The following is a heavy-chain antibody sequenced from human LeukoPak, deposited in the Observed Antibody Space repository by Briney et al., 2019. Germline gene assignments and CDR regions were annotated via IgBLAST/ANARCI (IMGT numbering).Heavy chain of an antibody. Sequence: SETLSLTCTVSGGSISSSSFSWGWIRQPPGKGLEWIGSIYYSGSTYYNPSLKSRVTISVDTSRNHFSLKLSSVTAADTAVYYCASPNVVTTQYWGQGTLVTVSS. D-gene: IGHD1-1*01. V-gene: IGHV4-39*02. CDR3: ASPNVVTTQY. J-gene: IGHJ4*02. CDR2: IYYSGST. CDR1: GGSISSSSFS.